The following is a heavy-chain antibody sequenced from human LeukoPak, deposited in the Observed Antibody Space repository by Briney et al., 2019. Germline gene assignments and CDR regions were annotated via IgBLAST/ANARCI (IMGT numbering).Heavy chain of an antibody. V-gene: IGHV1-24*01. J-gene: IGHJ5*02. CDR1: GYTFTSYG. Sequence: ASVKVSCKASGYTFTSYGISWVRQAPGKGLEWMGGFDPEDGETIYAQKFQGRVTMTEDTSTDTAYMELSSLRSEDTAVYYCATMGSSSSGRWFDPWGQGTLVTVSS. CDR3: ATMGSSSSGRWFDP. CDR2: FDPEDGET. D-gene: IGHD2-2*01.